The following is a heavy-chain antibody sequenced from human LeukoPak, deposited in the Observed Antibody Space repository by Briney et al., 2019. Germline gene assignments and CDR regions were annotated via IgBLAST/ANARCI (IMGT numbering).Heavy chain of an antibody. D-gene: IGHD3-22*01. V-gene: IGHV1-58*02. J-gene: IGHJ5*02. CDR2: IVVGSGNT. CDR3: AAGVYYDSSGPWFDP. CDR1: GFTFTSSA. Sequence: GASVKVSCKASGFTFTSSAMQWERQARGQRPEWIGWIVVGSGNTNYAQKFQERVTITRDMSTSTAYMELSSLRSEDTAVYYCAAGVYYDSSGPWFDPWGQGTLVTVSS.